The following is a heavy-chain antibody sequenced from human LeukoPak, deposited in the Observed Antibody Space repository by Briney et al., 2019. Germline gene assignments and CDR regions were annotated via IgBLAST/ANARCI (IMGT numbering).Heavy chain of an antibody. CDR2: FTGSGGTT. J-gene: IGHJ5*02. CDR1: GLGISSNA. V-gene: IGHV3-23*01. Sequence: GGSLRLSCGASGLGISSNAMSWVHQAPGKGLEWVSSFTGSGGTTYYADSVKGRFTISRDNSKNTLYLQMNSLRADDTAVYYCAAGGGNTFDPWGQGTLVTVSS. CDR3: AAGGGNTFDP. D-gene: IGHD1/OR15-1a*01.